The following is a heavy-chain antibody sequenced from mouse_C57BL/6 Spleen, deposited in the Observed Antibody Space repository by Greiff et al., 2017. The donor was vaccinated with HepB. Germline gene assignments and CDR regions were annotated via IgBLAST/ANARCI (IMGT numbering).Heavy chain of an antibody. Sequence: VKLMESGGGLVQPKGSLKLSCAASGFSFNTYAMNWVRQAPGKGLEWVARIRSKSNNYATYYADSVKDRFTISRDDSESMLYLQMNNLKTEDTAMYYCVRQRANWVFDYWGQGTTLTVSS. V-gene: IGHV10-1*01. CDR2: IRSKSNNYAT. J-gene: IGHJ2*01. CDR3: VRQRANWVFDY. D-gene: IGHD4-1*01. CDR1: GFSFNTYA.